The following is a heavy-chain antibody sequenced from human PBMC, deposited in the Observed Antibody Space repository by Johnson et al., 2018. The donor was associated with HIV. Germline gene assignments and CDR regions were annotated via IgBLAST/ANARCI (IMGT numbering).Heavy chain of an antibody. CDR3: ATGDDDGF. CDR1: GFTFSNYP. D-gene: IGHD5-12*01. CDR2: VSYDGSKK. Sequence: VPLVESGGGVVRPGRSLRLSCAASGFTFSNYPMHWVRQAPGKGLEWVAVVSYDGSKKFYADSVKGRFTISRDNSKNTLFLQINSLRTEDTAVYYCATGDDDGFGGQGTMVTVSS. V-gene: IGHV3-30*04. J-gene: IGHJ3*01.